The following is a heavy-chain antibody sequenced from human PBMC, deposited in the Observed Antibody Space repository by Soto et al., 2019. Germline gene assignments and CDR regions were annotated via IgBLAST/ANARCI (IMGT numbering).Heavy chain of an antibody. CDR2: IYYSGST. CDR3: ARHVGNYGDWAFDY. V-gene: IGHV4-59*08. D-gene: IGHD4-17*01. J-gene: IGHJ4*02. CDR1: GGSINNYD. Sequence: SETLSLTCTVSGGSINNYDGSWIWQPPGKGLEWIGNIYYSGSTNYNPPLKSRLTISVDTSKNQVSLELSTMTAADAAVYYCARHVGNYGDWAFDYWGQGTLVTVSS.